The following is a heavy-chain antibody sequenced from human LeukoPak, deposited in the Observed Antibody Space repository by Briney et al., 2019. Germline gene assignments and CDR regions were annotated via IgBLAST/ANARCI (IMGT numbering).Heavy chain of an antibody. Sequence: SVKVSCKASGGTFSSYAISWVRQAPGQGLEWMGGIIPIFGTANYAQKFQGRVTITADDSTSSTYIELSSLRSEDTAVYYCARGDSMAAAASKTIYYYQHGMDVWGQGTTVIVSS. CDR3: ARGDSMAAAASKTIYYYQHGMDV. D-gene: IGHD6-13*01. V-gene: IGHV1-69*13. CDR1: GGTFSSYA. J-gene: IGHJ6*02. CDR2: IIPIFGTA.